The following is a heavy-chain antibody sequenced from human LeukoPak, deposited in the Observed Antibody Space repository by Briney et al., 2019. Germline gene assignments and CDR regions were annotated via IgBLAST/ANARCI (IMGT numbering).Heavy chain of an antibody. V-gene: IGHV4-4*07. CDR2: IYTSGST. D-gene: IGHD5-18*01. J-gene: IGHJ6*02. Sequence: SETLSLTCTVSGGSISSYYWSWIRQPAGKGLEWIGRIYTSGSTNYNPSLKSRVTMSVDTSKNQFSLKLSSVTAADTAVYYCARFYTAPNYYYYGMDVWGQGTTVTVSS. CDR1: GGSISSYY. CDR3: ARFYTAPNYYYYGMDV.